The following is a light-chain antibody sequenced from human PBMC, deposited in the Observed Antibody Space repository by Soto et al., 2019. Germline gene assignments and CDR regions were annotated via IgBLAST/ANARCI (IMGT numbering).Light chain of an antibody. CDR3: QHYNSYSEA. Sequence: ERVMTQSPATLSVSPGERATPSCRASQSVSSNLAWYQQKPGQAPRLLIYDASTRATGIPARFSGSGSGTDFTLTISSLQPDDFATYYCQHYNSYSEAFGQGTRLEIK. V-gene: IGKV3-15*01. CDR2: DAS. J-gene: IGKJ5*01. CDR1: QSVSSN.